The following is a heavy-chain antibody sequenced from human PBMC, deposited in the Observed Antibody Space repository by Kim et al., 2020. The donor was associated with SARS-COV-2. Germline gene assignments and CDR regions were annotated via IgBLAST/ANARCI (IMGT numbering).Heavy chain of an antibody. CDR2: IYYSGNT. D-gene: IGHD6-13*01. CDR3: ARHSGPYASSWFDY. J-gene: IGHJ4*02. Sequence: SETLSLTCSVSGGSINSNDFYWGWIRQPPGKGLEWIGSIYYSGNTYNSPSLKSRVTISVDTSKNQFSLRVNSVTGADTAVYYCARHSGPYASSWFDYWGQGRLVTVSS. V-gene: IGHV4-39*01. CDR1: GGSINSNDFY.